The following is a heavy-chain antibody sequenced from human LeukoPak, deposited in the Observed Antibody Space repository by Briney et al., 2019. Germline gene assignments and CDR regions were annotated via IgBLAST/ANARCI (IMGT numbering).Heavy chain of an antibody. CDR1: GGSFSGYY. J-gene: IGHJ5*02. D-gene: IGHD2-2*01. V-gene: IGHV4-34*01. CDR2: INHSGST. Sequence: PSETLSLTCAVYGGSFSGYYWSWIRQPPGKGLEWIGEINHSGSTNYNPSLNSRVTISVDTSKNQFSLKLSSVTAADTAVYYCARGPGCSSTSCPPGWFDPWGQGTLVIVSS. CDR3: ARGPGCSSTSCPPGWFDP.